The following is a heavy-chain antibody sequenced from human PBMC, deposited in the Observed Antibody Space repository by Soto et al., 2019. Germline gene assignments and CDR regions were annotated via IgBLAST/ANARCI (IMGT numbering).Heavy chain of an antibody. CDR2: ISYDGSNK. Sequence: GGSLRLSCAASGFTFSSYGMHWVRQAPGKGLEWVAVISYDGSNKYYADSVKGRFTISRDNSKNTLYLQMNSLRAEDTAVYYCAKDLGELRYFDWLIYYYGMDVWGQGTTVTVSS. CDR1: GFTFSSYG. CDR3: AKDLGELRYFDWLIYYYGMDV. V-gene: IGHV3-30*18. J-gene: IGHJ6*02. D-gene: IGHD3-9*01.